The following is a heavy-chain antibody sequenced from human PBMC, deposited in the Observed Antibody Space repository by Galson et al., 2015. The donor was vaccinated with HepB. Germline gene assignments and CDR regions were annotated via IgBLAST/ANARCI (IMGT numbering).Heavy chain of an antibody. Sequence: GYTFTSYYMHWMRQAPGQGLEWMGIINPSGGSTSYAQKFQGRVTMTRDTSTSTVYMELSSLRSEDTAVYYCARGPDYDILTGYYRSLGWFDPWGQGTLVTVSS. CDR1: GYTFTSYY. D-gene: IGHD3-9*01. CDR2: INPSGGST. V-gene: IGHV1-46*03. J-gene: IGHJ5*02. CDR3: ARGPDYDILTGYYRSLGWFDP.